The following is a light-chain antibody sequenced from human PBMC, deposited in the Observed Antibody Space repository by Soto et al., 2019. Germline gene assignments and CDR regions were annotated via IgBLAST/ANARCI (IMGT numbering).Light chain of an antibody. CDR1: QSVSSN. J-gene: IGKJ2*01. CDR2: CAS. CDR3: HEYHNYRPTYT. V-gene: IGKV3-15*01. Sequence: EIVMTQSPATLSVSPGERATLSCRASQSVSSNLAWYQQKPGQAPRLLIYCASTRATGIPARFSGSGSGSAFALTITILQLEDFAVYDYHEYHNYRPTYTFGQGTKLEIK.